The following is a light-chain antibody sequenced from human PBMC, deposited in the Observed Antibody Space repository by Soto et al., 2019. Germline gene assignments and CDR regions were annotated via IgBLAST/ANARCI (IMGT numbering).Light chain of an antibody. CDR2: AAS. CDR1: QDISSH. Sequence: DIQLTQSPSFLSASVGDRVTITCRASQDISSHLAWYQQKPGKAPKLLIYAASTLQSGVPSGFGGSRSGTEFTLTITSLPPEDFATYYCQQVKTYPLTFGGGTKVEIK. CDR3: QQVKTYPLT. J-gene: IGKJ4*01. V-gene: IGKV1-9*01.